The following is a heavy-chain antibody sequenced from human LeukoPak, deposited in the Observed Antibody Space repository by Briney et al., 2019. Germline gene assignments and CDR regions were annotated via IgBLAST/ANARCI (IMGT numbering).Heavy chain of an antibody. CDR3: ARRYLYDSSGYYYTAVAFDI. Sequence: ASVKVSCKASGYTFTGYYMHWVRQAPGQGLEWMGGIIPIFGTANYAQKFQGRVTITADESTSTAYMELSSLRSEDTAVYYCARRYLYDSSGYYYTAVAFDIWGQGTMVTVSS. J-gene: IGHJ3*02. V-gene: IGHV1-69*13. D-gene: IGHD3-22*01. CDR1: GYTFTGYY. CDR2: IIPIFGTA.